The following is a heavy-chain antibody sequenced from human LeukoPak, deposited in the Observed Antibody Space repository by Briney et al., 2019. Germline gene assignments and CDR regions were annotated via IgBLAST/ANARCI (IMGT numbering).Heavy chain of an antibody. CDR2: MNPNSGNT. Sequence: ASVKVSCKASGYTFTSYDINWVRQATGQGLEWMGWMNPNSGNTGYAQKFQGRVTMTRNTSISTAYMGLSRLRSDDTAVYYCARAAYYYDSSAFTPWGQGTLVTVSS. V-gene: IGHV1-8*01. D-gene: IGHD3-22*01. CDR1: GYTFTSYD. J-gene: IGHJ5*02. CDR3: ARAAYYYDSSAFTP.